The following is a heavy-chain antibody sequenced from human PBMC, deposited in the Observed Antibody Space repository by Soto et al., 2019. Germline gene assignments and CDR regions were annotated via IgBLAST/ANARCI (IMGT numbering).Heavy chain of an antibody. CDR3: ARVLGMYSSSDIGY. Sequence: PGGSLRLSCAASGFTFSDYTMNWVRQAPGKGLEWVSSISSSSAYMYYADSVKGRFTISRDNAKTSLYLQMSSLRAEDTAVYFCARVLGMYSSSDIGYWGQGTLVTVSS. CDR1: GFTFSDYT. J-gene: IGHJ4*02. CDR2: ISSSSAYM. D-gene: IGHD6-13*01. V-gene: IGHV3-21*01.